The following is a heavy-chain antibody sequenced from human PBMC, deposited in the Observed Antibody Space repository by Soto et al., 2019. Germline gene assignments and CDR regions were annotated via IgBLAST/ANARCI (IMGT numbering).Heavy chain of an antibody. V-gene: IGHV4-59*08. CDR3: ARLPADFSGGSCRTPYSYYFLEV. D-gene: IGHD2-15*01. CDR2: VYHSGTT. CDR1: GGYITNYF. J-gene: IGHJ6*03. Sequence: QVQLQESGPGLVRPSETLSLTCTVSGGYITNYFWSLLRQPPGKGLEWIGNVYHSGTTNYNPSLESRVTIAVDTSKHPFSVKLSSVTAADTAAYYCARLPADFSGGSCRTPYSYYFLEVWGKGTPVTVSS.